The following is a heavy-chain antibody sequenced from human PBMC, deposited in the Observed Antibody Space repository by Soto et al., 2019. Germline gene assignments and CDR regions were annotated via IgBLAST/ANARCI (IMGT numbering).Heavy chain of an antibody. V-gene: IGHV3-9*01. CDR3: AKDGNWNDGLIYYYYYYMDV. CDR1: GFTFDDYA. D-gene: IGHD1-1*01. Sequence: GGSLRLSCAASGFTFDDYAMHWVRQAPGKGLEWVSGISWNSGSIGYADSVKGRFTISRDNAKNSLYLQMNSLRAEDTALYYCAKDGNWNDGLIYYYYYYMDVWGKGTTVTVSS. CDR2: ISWNSGSI. J-gene: IGHJ6*03.